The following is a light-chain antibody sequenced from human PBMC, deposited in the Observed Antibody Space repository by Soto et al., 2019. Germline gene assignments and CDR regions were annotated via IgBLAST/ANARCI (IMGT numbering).Light chain of an antibody. J-gene: IGLJ1*01. Sequence: QPVLTQPPSVSGAPGQRVTISCTGSSSNIGAGYDVHWYQQLPGTAPKLLIYGNTNRPSGVPDRFSGSKSGTSASLAITGLQAEYESDYYCHSYDSSMNAFYVFVTGTKLTVL. CDR1: SSNIGAGYD. V-gene: IGLV1-40*01. CDR2: GNT. CDR3: HSYDSSMNAFYV.